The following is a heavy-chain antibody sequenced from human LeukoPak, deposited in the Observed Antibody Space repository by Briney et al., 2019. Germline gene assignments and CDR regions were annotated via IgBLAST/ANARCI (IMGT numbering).Heavy chain of an antibody. J-gene: IGHJ6*02. CDR3: ARSASMVRGVIIPSSYYYYGMDV. D-gene: IGHD3-10*01. CDR1: GYTFTGYY. CDR2: INPNSGGT. V-gene: IGHV1-2*02. Sequence: ASVKVSCRASGYTFTGYYMHWVRQAPGQGLEWMGWINPNSGGTNYAQKFQGRVTMTRDTSISTAYMELSRLRSDDTAVYYCARSASMVRGVIIPSSYYYYGMDVWGQGTTVTVSS.